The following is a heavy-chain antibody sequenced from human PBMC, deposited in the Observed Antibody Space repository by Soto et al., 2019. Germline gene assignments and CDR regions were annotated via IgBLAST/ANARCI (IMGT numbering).Heavy chain of an antibody. CDR3: FTPYSSSMDRYYHCAMDV. V-gene: IGHV3-15*07. J-gene: IGHJ6*02. CDR2: IKSTTDGGTI. Sequence: EVQLVESGGGLITPGGSLRLSCAASGFTFSNAWMHWVRQAPGKGLEWVGRIKSTTDGGTIDYAAPMKGRFTISRYDSNKMLFLQLNRHRTEDIAVYYCFTPYSSSMDRYYHCAMDVWGQGTTVTVSS. CDR1: GFTFSNAW. D-gene: IGHD6-19*01.